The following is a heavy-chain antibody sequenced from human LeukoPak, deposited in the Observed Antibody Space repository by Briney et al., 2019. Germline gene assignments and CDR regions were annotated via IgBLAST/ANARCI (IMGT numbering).Heavy chain of an antibody. V-gene: IGHV4-59*01. D-gene: IGHD3-3*01. Sequence: SETLSLTCTVSGGSISSYYWSWIRQPPGKGLEWIGYIYYSGGTNYNPSLKSRVTISVDTSKNQFSLKLSSVTAADTAVYYCARDAIFGAPHAFDIWGQGTMVTVSS. J-gene: IGHJ3*02. CDR2: IYYSGGT. CDR1: GGSISSYY. CDR3: ARDAIFGAPHAFDI.